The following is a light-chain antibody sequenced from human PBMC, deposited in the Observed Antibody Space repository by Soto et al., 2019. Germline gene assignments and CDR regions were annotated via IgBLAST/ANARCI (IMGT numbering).Light chain of an antibody. V-gene: IGKV3-11*01. CDR2: DAS. J-gene: IGKJ2*01. Sequence: EIVLTQSPATLSLSPGERATLSCRASQSVSSYLAWYQQKPGQAPRLLIYDASNRATGIPARFSGSGSVTDFTLTISSLEPEDFAVYYCQHRSHWPPSFGQGPKLEIK. CDR3: QHRSHWPPS. CDR1: QSVSSY.